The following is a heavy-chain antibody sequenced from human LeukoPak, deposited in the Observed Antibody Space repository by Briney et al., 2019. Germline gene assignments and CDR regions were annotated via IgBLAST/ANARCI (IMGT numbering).Heavy chain of an antibody. Sequence: TGGSLRLSCAASGFTFSSYWMNWARQAPGKGLEWVASMNHNGNVNYYVDSAKGRFTISRDNAKNSLYLQMSNLRAEDTAVYFCARGGGLDVWGQGATVTVSS. CDR1: GFTFSSYW. CDR3: ARGGGLDV. V-gene: IGHV3-7*03. D-gene: IGHD3-16*01. CDR2: MNHNGNVN. J-gene: IGHJ6*02.